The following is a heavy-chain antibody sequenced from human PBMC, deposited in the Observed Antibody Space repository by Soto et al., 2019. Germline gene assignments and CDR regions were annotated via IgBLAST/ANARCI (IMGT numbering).Heavy chain of an antibody. CDR1: GFTFSSYE. J-gene: IGHJ6*02. V-gene: IGHV3-48*03. CDR3: ARDHKGGYYYYGMDV. CDR2: ISSSGSTI. Sequence: GGSLRLSCAASGFTFSSYEMNWVCQAPGKGLEWVSYISSSGSTIYYADSVKGRFTISRDNAKNSLYLQMNSLRAEDTAVYYCARDHKGGYYYYGMDVWGQGTTVTVSS.